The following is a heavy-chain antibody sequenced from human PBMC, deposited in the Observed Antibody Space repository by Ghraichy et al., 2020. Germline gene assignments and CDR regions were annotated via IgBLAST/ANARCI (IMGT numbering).Heavy chain of an antibody. CDR2: INQDGSEK. J-gene: IGHJ5*02. V-gene: IGHV3-7*03. Sequence: GGSLRLSCAASGFTFNNYWMSWVRQAPGKGLEWVTNINQDGSEKYYVDSVKGRFTISRDNAKNSLYLQMNSLRAEDTAVYYCASDGDSSGFPPWGQGTLVSVSS. CDR3: ASDGDSSGFPP. D-gene: IGHD3-22*01. CDR1: GFTFNNYW.